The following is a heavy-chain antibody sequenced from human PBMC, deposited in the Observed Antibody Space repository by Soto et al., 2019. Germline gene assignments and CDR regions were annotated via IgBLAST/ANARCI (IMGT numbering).Heavy chain of an antibody. CDR3: ARAGEDIVVVPAAIQLSYYYYGMDV. J-gene: IGHJ6*02. CDR2: IWYDGSNK. CDR1: GFTFSSYG. V-gene: IGHV3-33*01. D-gene: IGHD2-2*02. Sequence: WGSLRLSCAASGFTFSSYGMHWVRQAPGKGLEWVAVIWYDGSNKYYAASVKGRFTISRDNSKNTLYLQMNSLRAEDTAVYYCARAGEDIVVVPAAIQLSYYYYGMDVWGQGTTVTVSS.